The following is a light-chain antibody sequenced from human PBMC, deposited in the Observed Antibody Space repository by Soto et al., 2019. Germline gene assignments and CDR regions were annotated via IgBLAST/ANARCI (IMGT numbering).Light chain of an antibody. J-gene: IGKJ3*01. Sequence: EIGLTQSPGTLSLSPGERATLSCRASQSVSSSYLAWYQQKPGQAPRLLIYGASSRATGIPDRFSVSGSGTDFTLTISRLEPEDFAVYYCQQYGSSPFTFGTGTKVDIK. CDR2: GAS. CDR1: QSVSSSY. CDR3: QQYGSSPFT. V-gene: IGKV3-20*01.